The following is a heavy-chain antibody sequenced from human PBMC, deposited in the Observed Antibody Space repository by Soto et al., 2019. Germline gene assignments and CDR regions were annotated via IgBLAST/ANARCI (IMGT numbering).Heavy chain of an antibody. CDR2: INAGNGNT. CDR1: GYTFTSYA. D-gene: IGHD3-10*01. V-gene: IGHV1-3*01. CDR3: ARVITQTNDVFDF. J-gene: IGHJ3*01. Sequence: ASVKVSCKASGYTFTSYAMHWVRQAPGQRLEWMGWINAGNGNTKYSQKFQGRVTITRDTSASTAYMELSSLRSEDTAVYYCARVITQTNDVFDFGGKGTMVTVS.